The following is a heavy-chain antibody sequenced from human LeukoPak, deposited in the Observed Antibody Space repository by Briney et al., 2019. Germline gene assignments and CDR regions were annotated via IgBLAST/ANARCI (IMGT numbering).Heavy chain of an antibody. D-gene: IGHD5-24*01. CDR2: VSSDGSNK. Sequence: GSLRLSCAASGFIFSSYAIHWVRQAVGKGLNWVTVVSSDGSNKYYADSVKGRFTISRDNSKNTLYLRMNSLRVEDTAVYYCVKPPEMATMQGDGFDIWGQGTMVSVSS. J-gene: IGHJ3*02. CDR1: GFIFSSYA. CDR3: VKPPEMATMQGDGFDI. V-gene: IGHV3-30-3*02.